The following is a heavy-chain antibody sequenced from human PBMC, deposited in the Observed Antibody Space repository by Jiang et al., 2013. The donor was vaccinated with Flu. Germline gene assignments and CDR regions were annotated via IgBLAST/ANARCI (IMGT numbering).Heavy chain of an antibody. Sequence: LLKPSETLSLTCAVYGGSFSNFYWTWIRQPPGKGLEWIGEINHSGSTNYNPSLKSRVTISMDMSKQQFSLKLTSVSAADTAVYYCATDYYDISGYDYFDYWGQGILVTVSS. D-gene: IGHD3-22*01. V-gene: IGHV4-34*01. CDR1: GGSFSNFY. CDR2: INHSGST. J-gene: IGHJ4*02. CDR3: ATDYYDISGYDYFDY.